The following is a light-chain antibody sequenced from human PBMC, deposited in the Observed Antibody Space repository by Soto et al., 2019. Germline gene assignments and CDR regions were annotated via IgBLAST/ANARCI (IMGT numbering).Light chain of an antibody. V-gene: IGKV1-39*01. CDR3: QQSYSTPPYT. CDR2: AAS. Sequence: DIQMTQSPSSLSASVGDRVTITCRASQSIRNDLYWYQQKPGKAPKLLIYAASSLQGGVPSRFSGSGSGTDFTLTISSLQAEDFATYYCQQSYSTPPYTFGQGTRLEIK. J-gene: IGKJ2*01. CDR1: QSIRND.